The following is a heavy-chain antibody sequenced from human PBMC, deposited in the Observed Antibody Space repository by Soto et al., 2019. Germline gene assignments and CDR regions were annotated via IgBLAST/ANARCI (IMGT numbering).Heavy chain of an antibody. CDR3: ARHVTNLNWFDP. Sequence: SETLSLTCTVSGGSISGYYWSWIRQPPGKGLEWIGYIYYSGGTNYNPSLKSRVTISIDTSKSQFSLKLSSVTAADTAVYYCARHVTNLNWFDPWGQGTLVTVSS. CDR1: GGSISGYY. V-gene: IGHV4-59*08. D-gene: IGHD4-4*01. CDR2: IYYSGGT. J-gene: IGHJ5*02.